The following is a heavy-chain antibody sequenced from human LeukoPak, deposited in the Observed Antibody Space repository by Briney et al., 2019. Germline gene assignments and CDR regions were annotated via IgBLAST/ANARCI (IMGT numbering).Heavy chain of an antibody. CDR1: GGSISSSSYY. D-gene: IGHD2-8*01. CDR2: INHSGST. CDR3: ARGEDCTNGVCSYFDY. J-gene: IGHJ4*02. Sequence: SETLSLTCTVSGGSISSSSYYWSWIRQPPGKGLEWIGEINHSGSTNYNPSLKSRVTISVDTSKNQFSLKLSSVTAADTAVYYCARGEDCTNGVCSYFDYWGQGTLVTVSS. V-gene: IGHV4-39*07.